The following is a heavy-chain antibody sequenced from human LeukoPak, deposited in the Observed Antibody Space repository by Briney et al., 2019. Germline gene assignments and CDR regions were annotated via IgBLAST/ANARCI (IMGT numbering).Heavy chain of an antibody. CDR3: ARDASALY. D-gene: IGHD6-19*01. Sequence: PGGSLRLSCAASEFTFSSYSMNWVRQAPGKGLEWVSSISSSSSYIYYADSVKGRLTISRDNAKNSLYLQMNSLRDDDTSVYFCARDASALYWGRGTLVTVSS. CDR2: ISSSSSYI. J-gene: IGHJ4*02. V-gene: IGHV3-21*01. CDR1: EFTFSSYS.